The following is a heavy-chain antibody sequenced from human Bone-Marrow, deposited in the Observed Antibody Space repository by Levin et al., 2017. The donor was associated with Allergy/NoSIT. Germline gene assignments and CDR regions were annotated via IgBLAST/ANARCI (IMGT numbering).Heavy chain of an antibody. CDR2: SSAYNGRT. V-gene: IGHV1-18*01. Sequence: ASVKVSCKASGYTFSSYVISWVRQVPGQGLEWMGWSSAYNGRTKYVQNFEDRVNMTTDRSTSTAYMELRSLGSGGTAVYYCARENYDTSGQRLHFDSWGQGTLVTVSS. CDR1: GYTFSSYV. J-gene: IGHJ4*02. CDR3: ARENYDTSGQRLHFDS. D-gene: IGHD3-22*01.